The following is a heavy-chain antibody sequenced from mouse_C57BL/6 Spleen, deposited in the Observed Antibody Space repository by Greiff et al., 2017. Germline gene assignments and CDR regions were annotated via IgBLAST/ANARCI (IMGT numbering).Heavy chain of an antibody. V-gene: IGHV14-2*01. CDR3: ARSGCYYYFDY. CDR2: IDPEVGGT. D-gene: IGHD1-3*01. CDR1: GFNITGYY. Sequence: VQLQQPGAELVKPGASVKLSCKASGFNITGYYMTWVKQRPGQGLEWIGRIDPEVGGTKYTPKFQGKATLTADTSSNTAYLQLSSLTSEDTAVYYCARSGCYYYFDYWGQGTTVTVSS. J-gene: IGHJ2*01.